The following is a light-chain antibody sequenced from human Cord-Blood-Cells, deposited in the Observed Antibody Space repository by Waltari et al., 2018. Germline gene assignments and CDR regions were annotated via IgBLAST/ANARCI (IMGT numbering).Light chain of an antibody. CDR1: QSLLHSNGYNY. CDR2: LGS. Sequence: DIVMTQSPLSLPVTPGEPASISCRSSQSLLHSNGYNYLDWYLQKPGQSPQLLIYLGSNRASRVPDRFSGSGSGTDFTLKISRVEAEDVGVYYCMQALQTPGFGQGTRLEIK. CDR3: MQALQTPG. V-gene: IGKV2-28*01. J-gene: IGKJ5*01.